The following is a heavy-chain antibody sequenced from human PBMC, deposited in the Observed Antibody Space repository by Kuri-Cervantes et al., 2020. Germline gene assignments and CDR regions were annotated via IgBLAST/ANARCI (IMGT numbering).Heavy chain of an antibody. CDR2: IKQGGSEK. CDR3: ARDLSGWGSGYAQP. Sequence: GESLKISCAASGFTFDDYAMRWVRQASGKGLEWVANIKQGGSEKYYVDSVKGRFTIYRDNAKNSLYLQMNSLRAEDTAVYYCARDLSGWGSGYAQPWGQGTLVTVSS. D-gene: IGHD5-12*01. J-gene: IGHJ4*02. CDR1: GFTFDDYA. V-gene: IGHV3-7*03.